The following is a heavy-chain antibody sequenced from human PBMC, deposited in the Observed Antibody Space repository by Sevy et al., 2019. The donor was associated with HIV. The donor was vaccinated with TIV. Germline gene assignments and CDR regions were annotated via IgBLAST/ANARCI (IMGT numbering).Heavy chain of an antibody. V-gene: IGHV3-15*01. J-gene: IGHJ6*02. CDR1: GFTFSNAW. D-gene: IGHD3-22*01. CDR2: IKRKTDGGTT. Sequence: GGSLRLSCAASGFTFSNAWMSWVRQAPGKGLEWVGRIKRKTDGGTTDYAAPVKGRFTISRDDSKNTLYLQMNSLKTEDTAVYYCTTDVSSGYYYGYYYYGMDVWRQGTTVTVSS. CDR3: TTDVSSGYYYGYYYYGMDV.